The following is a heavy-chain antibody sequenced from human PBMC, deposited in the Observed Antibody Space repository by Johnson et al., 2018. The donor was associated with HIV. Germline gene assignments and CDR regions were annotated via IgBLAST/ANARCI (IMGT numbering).Heavy chain of an antibody. CDR3: ASISLGSEDDAFDI. CDR2: IYSGGST. J-gene: IGHJ3*02. V-gene: IGHV3-30*14. D-gene: IGHD3-10*01. Sequence: QVQLMESGGGVVQPGRSLRLSCAASGFTFSRYAMHWVRQAPGKGLEWVAVIYSGGSTYYTASVKGRFTISRDNSKNTLYLQMNSLRDEDTAVYYWASISLGSEDDAFDIWGQGTMVTVSS. CDR1: GFTFSRYA.